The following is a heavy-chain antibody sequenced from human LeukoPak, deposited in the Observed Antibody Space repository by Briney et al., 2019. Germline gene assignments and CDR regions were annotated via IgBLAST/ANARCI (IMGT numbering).Heavy chain of an antibody. J-gene: IGHJ4*02. V-gene: IGHV3-21*01. CDR2: ISSSSSYI. CDR1: GLTFSSYT. D-gene: IGHD2-15*01. Sequence: GGSLRLSCAASGLTFSSYTMNWVRQAPGKGLEWVSSISSSSSYIYYADSVKGRLTISRDNAKNSLYLQMNSLRAEDTAVYYCARDRCSGGSCYGGDYWGQGTLVTVSS. CDR3: ARDRCSGGSCYGGDY.